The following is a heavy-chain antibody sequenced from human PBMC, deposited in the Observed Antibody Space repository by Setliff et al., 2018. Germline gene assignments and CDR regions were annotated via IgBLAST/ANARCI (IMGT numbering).Heavy chain of an antibody. CDR2: IDTSSTWI. CDR1: GFSFTTYT. CDR3: ARDLGNWFDS. D-gene: IGHD3-16*01. J-gene: IGHJ5*01. V-gene: IGHV3-21*04. Sequence: GGSLRLSCAASGFSFTTYTMNWIRQAPGQGLEWVSSIDTSSTWIYYADSVKGRFTISRDNAKNMVNLQMNSLRAEDTAVYYCARDLGNWFDSWGQGTVVTVSS.